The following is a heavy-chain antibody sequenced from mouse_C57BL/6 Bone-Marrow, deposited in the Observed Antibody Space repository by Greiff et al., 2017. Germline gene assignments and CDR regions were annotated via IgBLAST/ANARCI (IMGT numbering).Heavy chain of an antibody. CDR3: ARGGSNWYFDV. CDR1: GYSFTDYN. Sequence: VQLQQSGPELVKPGASVKISCKASGYSFTDYNMNWVKQSTGKSLEWIGVINPNNGTTSYNQKFKGKATLTVDQSSSTAYMQLNSLTSEDSAVADCARGGSNWYFDVWGTGTTVTVSS. CDR2: INPNNGTT. D-gene: IGHD1-1*01. J-gene: IGHJ1*03. V-gene: IGHV1-39*01.